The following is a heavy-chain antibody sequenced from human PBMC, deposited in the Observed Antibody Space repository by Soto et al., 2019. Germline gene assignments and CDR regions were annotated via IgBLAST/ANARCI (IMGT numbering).Heavy chain of an antibody. V-gene: IGHV1-18*01. CDR3: ASNDYGDYIGY. D-gene: IGHD4-17*01. CDR2: ISPYNDNT. Sequence: QVQLVQSGAEVKKPGASVKVSCKASGYTFTSYTISWVRQAPGQGLEWMGRISPYNDNTNYAQKLQGRVTMTTDTSTSTAYMEVRSLRSDDTAVYYCASNDYGDYIGYWGQGTLVTVSS. J-gene: IGHJ4*02. CDR1: GYTFTSYT.